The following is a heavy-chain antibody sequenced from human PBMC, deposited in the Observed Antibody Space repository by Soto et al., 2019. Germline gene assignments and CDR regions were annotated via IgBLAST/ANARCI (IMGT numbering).Heavy chain of an antibody. D-gene: IGHD3-16*01. CDR1: GGTFSSYP. CDR3: ARGGTLKPFDP. CDR2: ITPLYGTK. V-gene: IGHV1-69*12. Sequence: QVQLVQSGPEVKEPGSSVKVSCKTSGGTFSSYPLNWVRQAPGQGLEWMGVITPLYGTKSYAQRFRGRVTFAADESTSTVFMELTRATSDDTAVYFCARGGTLKPFDPWGQGTLVTVSS. J-gene: IGHJ5*02.